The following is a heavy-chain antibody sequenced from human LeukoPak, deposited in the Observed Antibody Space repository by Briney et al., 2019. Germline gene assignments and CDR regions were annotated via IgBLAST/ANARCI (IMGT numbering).Heavy chain of an antibody. J-gene: IGHJ4*02. D-gene: IGHD5-12*01. CDR3: ARDGGYGDY. CDR1: GGSFSGYY. CDR2: INHSGST. Sequence: SETLSLTCAVYGGSFSGYYWSWIRQPPGKGLEWIGEINHSGSTNYNPSLKSRVTISVDTTKNQFSLKLSSVTAADTAVYYCARDGGYGDYWGQGTLATVSS. V-gene: IGHV4-34*01.